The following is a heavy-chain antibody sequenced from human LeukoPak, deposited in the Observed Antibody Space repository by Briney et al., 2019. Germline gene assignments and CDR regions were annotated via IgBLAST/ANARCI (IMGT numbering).Heavy chain of an antibody. CDR1: GYTFTGYY. CDR2: INPNSGGT. V-gene: IGHV1-2*02. J-gene: IGHJ6*03. Sequence: ASVKVSCKASGYTFTGYYMHWVRQVPGQGLEWMGWINPNSGGTNYAQKFQGRVTMTRDTSISTAYMELSRLRSDDTAVYYCARDPIVVVPAAPGYMDVWGKGTTVTVSS. D-gene: IGHD2-2*01. CDR3: ARDPIVVVPAAPGYMDV.